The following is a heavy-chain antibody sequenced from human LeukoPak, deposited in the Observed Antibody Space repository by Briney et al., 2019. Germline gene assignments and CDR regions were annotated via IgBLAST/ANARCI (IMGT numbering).Heavy chain of an antibody. J-gene: IGHJ4*02. CDR3: AREQGTMVREVIPSADY. D-gene: IGHD3-10*01. Sequence: ASVKVSCKVSGYTLTELSMHWVRQAPGKGLEWMGGFDPEDGETIYAQKFQGRVTMTEDTSTDTAYMELSSLRSEDTAVYYCAREQGTMVREVIPSADYWGQGTLVTVSS. CDR2: FDPEDGET. CDR1: GYTLTELS. V-gene: IGHV1-24*01.